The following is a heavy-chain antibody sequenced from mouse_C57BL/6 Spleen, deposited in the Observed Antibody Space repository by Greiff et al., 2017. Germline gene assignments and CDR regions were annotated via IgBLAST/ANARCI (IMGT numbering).Heavy chain of an antibody. Sequence: EVKLLESGAGLVQPAGSLKLSCAASGFTFSSYAMSWVRQPPEKRLEWVAYISSGGGYIYYAATVNSRFTITRDKARNTLYRKMSSLKSEDTAMDYCTRDHYRHCWIAYWGQGTLVTVSA. CDR2: ISSGGGYI. CDR1: GFTFSSYA. V-gene: IGHV5-9-1*02. CDR3: TRDHYRHCWIAY. J-gene: IGHJ3*01. D-gene: IGHD2-14*01.